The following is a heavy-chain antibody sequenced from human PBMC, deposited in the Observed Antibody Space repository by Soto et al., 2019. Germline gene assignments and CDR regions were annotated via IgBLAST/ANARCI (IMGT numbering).Heavy chain of an antibody. J-gene: IGHJ6*02. CDR2: ISGRNTYT. Sequence: QVQLVESGGGLVKPGGSLRLSCAASGFTFSDYYMSWIHQAPGKGLEWVSYISGRNTYTNYADSVKGRFTVSRDNANNSLFLEMNSLRVEDTAVYYCARDGGEIIPAAIGGGYGMDVWGQGTTVIVSS. CDR1: GFTFSDYY. V-gene: IGHV3-11*06. CDR3: ARDGGEIIPAAIGGGYGMDV. D-gene: IGHD2-2*01.